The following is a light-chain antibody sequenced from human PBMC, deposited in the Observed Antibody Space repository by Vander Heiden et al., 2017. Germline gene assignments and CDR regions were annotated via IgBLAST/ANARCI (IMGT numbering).Light chain of an antibody. CDR3: CSYAGTTTFGVV. V-gene: IGLV2-23*02. Sequence: QSALTQPAPVSGSPGPAITISFTGTSSDVGTFNLVSWYQQFPGLATKLIIYEASKRPSGVSNRFSGSKSGNTASLTISGLQAEDEADYYCCSYAGTTTFGVVFGGGTKLTV. CDR1: SSDVGTFNL. J-gene: IGLJ2*01. CDR2: EAS.